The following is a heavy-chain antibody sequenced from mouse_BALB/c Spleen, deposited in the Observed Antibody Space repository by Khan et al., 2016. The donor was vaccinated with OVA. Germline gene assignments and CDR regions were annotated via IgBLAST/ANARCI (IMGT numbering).Heavy chain of an antibody. CDR1: GYTFTNFG. V-gene: IGHV9-3-1*01. Sequence: QIQLVQSGPELKKPGETVKISCKASGYTFTNFGMNWVKQAPGKGLEWMGWINTYTGEPTYTDDFKGRFAFSLETSASPAYLQIINLKNEDTATYFCARTPYFSYTMAYWGQGTSVTVSS. CDR2: INTYTGEP. J-gene: IGHJ4*01. CDR3: ARTPYFSYTMAY. D-gene: IGHD2-10*01.